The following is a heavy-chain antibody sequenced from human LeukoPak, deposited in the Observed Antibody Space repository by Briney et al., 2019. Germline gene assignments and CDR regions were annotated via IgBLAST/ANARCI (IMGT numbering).Heavy chain of an antibody. CDR2: IKQDGGEK. CDR1: GFTFSSYW. J-gene: IGHJ4*02. V-gene: IGHV3-7*01. D-gene: IGHD2-21*02. CDR3: VREDTPATANY. Sequence: GGSLRLSCAASGFTFSSYWMSWVRQAPGKGLEWVANIKQDGGEKYYVDSVKGRFTISRDNAKNSLYLQMNSLRAEDTAVYYCVREDTPATANYWGQGTLVTTSS.